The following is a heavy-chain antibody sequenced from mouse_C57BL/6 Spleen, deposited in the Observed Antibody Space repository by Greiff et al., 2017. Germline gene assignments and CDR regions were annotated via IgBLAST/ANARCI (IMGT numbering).Heavy chain of an antibody. CDR3: ARSGAYGSSYYFDY. D-gene: IGHD1-1*01. J-gene: IGHJ2*01. CDR2: INPGSGGT. Sequence: QVQLQQSGAELVRPGTSVKVSCKASGYAFTNYLIEWVKQRPGQGLEWIGVINPGSGGTNYNEKFKGKATLTADKSSRTAYMQLSSLTSEDSAVYFCARSGAYGSSYYFDYWGQGTTLTVSS. V-gene: IGHV1-54*01. CDR1: GYAFTNYL.